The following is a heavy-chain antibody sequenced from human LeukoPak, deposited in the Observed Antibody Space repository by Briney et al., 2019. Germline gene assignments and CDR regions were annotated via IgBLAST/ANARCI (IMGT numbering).Heavy chain of an antibody. CDR3: AKEERIDRNFDY. D-gene: IGHD1-26*01. CDR1: GFTFSGYG. V-gene: IGHV3-30*18. J-gene: IGHJ4*02. CDR2: ISYDGSNK. Sequence: GRSLRLSCAASGFTFSGYGMHWVRQAPGKGLEWAAVISYDGSNKYYADSVKGRFTISRDNSKNTLYLQMNSLRAEDTAVYYCAKEERIDRNFDYWGQGTLVTVSS.